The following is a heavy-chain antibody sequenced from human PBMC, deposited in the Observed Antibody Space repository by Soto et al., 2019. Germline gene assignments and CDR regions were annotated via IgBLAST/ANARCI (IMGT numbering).Heavy chain of an antibody. Sequence: GGSLRLSCAASGFTFSSYWMSWVRQAPGKGLEWVANIKQDGSEKYYVDSVKGRFTISRDNAKNSLYLQMNSLRAEDTAVYYCARVYCTNGVCYGLYFDYWGQGTLVTVSS. CDR1: GFTFSSYW. J-gene: IGHJ4*02. CDR3: ARVYCTNGVCYGLYFDY. D-gene: IGHD2-8*01. V-gene: IGHV3-7*04. CDR2: IKQDGSEK.